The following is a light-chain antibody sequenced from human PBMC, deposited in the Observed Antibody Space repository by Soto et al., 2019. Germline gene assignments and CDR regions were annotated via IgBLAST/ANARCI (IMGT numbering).Light chain of an antibody. CDR1: QSVSSTY. V-gene: IGKV3-20*01. Sequence: EILLTQSPGTLSLSPGERATLSCRSSQSVSSTYLAWYQQKPGQAPRLRIYGASSRATGIPDRFSGSGSGTDFTLTISRLEPEDFAVYYCQQYESSPTTFGGGTKVEIK. CDR2: GAS. J-gene: IGKJ4*01. CDR3: QQYESSPTT.